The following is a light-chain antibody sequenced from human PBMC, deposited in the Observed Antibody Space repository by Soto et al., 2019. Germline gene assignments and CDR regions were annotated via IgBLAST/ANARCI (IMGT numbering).Light chain of an antibody. CDR2: DAS. CDR1: QTVRKNY. V-gene: IGKV3-20*01. Sequence: LLTPSPGTLSLSPGERATLSCRASQTVRKNYLAWYQQKPGQAPRLLMYDASSRATGIPERFSGGGSGTDFTLTISRLEPEDFALYYCQQFSSYPLTFGGGTKVDIK. CDR3: QQFSSYPLT. J-gene: IGKJ4*01.